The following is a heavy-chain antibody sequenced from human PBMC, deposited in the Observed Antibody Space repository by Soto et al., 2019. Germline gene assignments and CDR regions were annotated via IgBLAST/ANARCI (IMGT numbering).Heavy chain of an antibody. V-gene: IGHV1-8*01. J-gene: IGHJ4*02. CDR1: GYTFTNYD. CDR2: MNPNSGNT. CDR3: ARDLPYYYDSSGGDY. D-gene: IGHD3-22*01. Sequence: ASVKVSCKASGYTFTNYDIHWVRQATGQGLEWMGWMNPNSGNTGYAQKFQGRVAMTKNTSISTAYMELSSLRSEDTAVYYCARDLPYYYDSSGGDYWGQGTLVTVSS.